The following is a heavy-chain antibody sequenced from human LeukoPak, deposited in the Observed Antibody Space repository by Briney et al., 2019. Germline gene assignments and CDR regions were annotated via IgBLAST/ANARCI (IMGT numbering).Heavy chain of an antibody. D-gene: IGHD3-16*02. J-gene: IGHJ3*02. CDR1: GYSFTSYW. CDR2: IYPGDSDT. CDR3: ARSLYYDYVWGSYRYIGAFDI. Sequence: GESLKISCKGSGYSFTSYWIGWVRQMPGKGLEWMGIIYPGDSDTRYSPSFQGQVTISADKSISTAYLQWSSLKASDTAMYYCARSLYYDYVWGSYRYIGAFDIWGQRTMVTVSS. V-gene: IGHV5-51*01.